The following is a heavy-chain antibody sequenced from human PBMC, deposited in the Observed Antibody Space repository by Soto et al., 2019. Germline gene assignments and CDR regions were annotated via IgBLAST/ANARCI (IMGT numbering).Heavy chain of an antibody. CDR3: ARRNSGGNWRDP. CDR1: GASVTTPTYY. V-gene: IGHV4-61*01. J-gene: IGHJ5*02. CDR2: ISNSGST. D-gene: IGHD2-15*01. Sequence: QVQLQESGPGLVKPSETLSLTCFVSGASVTTPTYYWTWIRQPPGHGLAWIGYISNSGSTKNNPPFRSHVTISADTSKNQFFPKLNFVSAADTAVYFCARRNSGGNWRDPWRQGTLVTVSS.